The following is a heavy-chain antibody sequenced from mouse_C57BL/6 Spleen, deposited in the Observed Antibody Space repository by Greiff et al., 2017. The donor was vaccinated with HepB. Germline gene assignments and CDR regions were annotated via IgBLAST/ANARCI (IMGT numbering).Heavy chain of an antibody. CDR2: ILPGSGST. V-gene: IGHV1-9*01. CDR1: GYTFTGYW. Sequence: VKVVESGAELMKPGASVKLSCKATGYTFTGYWIEWVKQRPGHGLEWIGEILPGSGSTNYNEKFKGKATFTADTSSNTAYMQLSSLTTEDSAIYYCAIHYYGSSLAYWGQGTLVTVSA. CDR3: AIHYYGSSLAY. D-gene: IGHD1-1*01. J-gene: IGHJ3*01.